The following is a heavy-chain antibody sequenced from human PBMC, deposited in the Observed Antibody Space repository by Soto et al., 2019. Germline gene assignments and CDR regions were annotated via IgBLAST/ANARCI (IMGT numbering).Heavy chain of an antibody. Sequence: GGSLRLSCAASGFTFSSYAMSWVRQAPGKGLEWVSAISGSGGSTYYADSVKGRFTISRDNSKNTLYLQMNSLRAEDTAVYYCAKARRRGYYDSSGYYYFDYWGQGTLVTVSS. CDR3: AKARRRGYYDSSGYYYFDY. D-gene: IGHD3-22*01. J-gene: IGHJ4*02. V-gene: IGHV3-23*01. CDR1: GFTFSSYA. CDR2: ISGSGGST.